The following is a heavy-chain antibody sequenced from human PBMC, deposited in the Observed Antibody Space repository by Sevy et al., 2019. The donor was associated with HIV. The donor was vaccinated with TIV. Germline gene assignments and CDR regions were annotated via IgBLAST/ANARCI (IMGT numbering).Heavy chain of an antibody. J-gene: IGHJ5*02. CDR2: ISYDGSNK. Sequence: GGSLRLSCAASGFTFSSYAMHCVRQAPGKGLEWVAVISYDGSNKYYADSVKGRFTISRDNSKNTLYLQMNSLRAEDTAVYYYARDRIKGYCSGACCYPHNWFDPWGQGTMVTVSS. CDR3: ARDRIKGYCSGACCYPHNWFDP. V-gene: IGHV3-30*04. CDR1: GFTFSSYA. D-gene: IGHD2-15*01.